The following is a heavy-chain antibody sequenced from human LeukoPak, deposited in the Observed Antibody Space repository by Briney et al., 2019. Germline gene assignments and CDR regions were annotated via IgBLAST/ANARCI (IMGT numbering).Heavy chain of an antibody. V-gene: IGHV1-18*01. D-gene: IGHD4-17*01. Sequence: ASVKVSCKASVYTFTSYAVSWVRQAPGQGLEWMGWSSVHNGDTNYAQNFQGRVTMTTDTSTNTAYMELRSLRSDDTAVYYCASHKDYGGYFHFDSWGQGTLVTVSS. CDR2: SSVHNGDT. J-gene: IGHJ4*02. CDR3: ASHKDYGGYFHFDS. CDR1: VYTFTSYA.